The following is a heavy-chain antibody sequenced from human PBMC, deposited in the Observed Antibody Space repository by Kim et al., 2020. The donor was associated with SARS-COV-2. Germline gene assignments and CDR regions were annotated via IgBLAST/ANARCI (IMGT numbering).Heavy chain of an antibody. CDR2: IIPIFGTA. Sequence: SVKVSCKASGGTFSSYAISWVRQAPGQRLEWMGGIIPIFGTANYAQKFQGRVTITADESTSTAYMELSSLRSEDTAVYYCAREYCSSTSCYYGRRDNWFDPWGQGTLVTVSS. CDR3: AREYCSSTSCYYGRRDNWFDP. D-gene: IGHD2-2*01. CDR1: GGTFSSYA. J-gene: IGHJ5*02. V-gene: IGHV1-69*13.